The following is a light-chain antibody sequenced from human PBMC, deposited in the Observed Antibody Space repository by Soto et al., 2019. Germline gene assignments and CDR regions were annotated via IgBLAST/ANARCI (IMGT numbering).Light chain of an antibody. CDR1: QSVNSNY. Sequence: EIVLTQSPGTLSLSPGERVTLSCRASQSVNSNYLAWYQHKPGQAPRLLIYAASSRAPGIPDRFSGSGSGTDFSLSISRLEPEDFALYYCQQYDYGISPLTFGGGTKVEF. CDR2: AAS. J-gene: IGKJ4*01. CDR3: QQYDYGISPLT. V-gene: IGKV3-20*01.